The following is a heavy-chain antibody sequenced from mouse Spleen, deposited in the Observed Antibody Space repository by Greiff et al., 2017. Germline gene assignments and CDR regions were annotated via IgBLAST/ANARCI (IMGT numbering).Heavy chain of an antibody. D-gene: IGHD4-1*01. CDR2: IYPRSGNT. CDR1: GYTFTSYG. Sequence: VMLVESGAELARPGASVKLSCKASGYTFTSYGISWVKQRPGQGLEWIGAIYPRSGNTYYNEKFKGKAPLTADKSSSTAYMELRSLTSEDSAVYFCARELGHFDYWGQGTTRTVSS. J-gene: IGHJ2*01. V-gene: IGHV1-81*01. CDR3: ARELGHFDY.